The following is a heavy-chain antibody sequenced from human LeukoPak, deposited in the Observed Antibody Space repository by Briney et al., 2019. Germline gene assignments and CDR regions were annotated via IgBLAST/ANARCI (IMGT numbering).Heavy chain of an antibody. Sequence: GGSLRLSCAASGFDFSTSWMGWVRQAPGKGLEWVINISPDGNERYSVDSVKGRFTISRDNAENSLYLQMKGLEVEDTAMYYCTRDGSGWSVYWGQGALVTVPS. CDR1: GFDFSTSW. CDR2: ISPDGNER. D-gene: IGHD6-19*01. V-gene: IGHV3-7*01. J-gene: IGHJ4*02. CDR3: TRDGSGWSVY.